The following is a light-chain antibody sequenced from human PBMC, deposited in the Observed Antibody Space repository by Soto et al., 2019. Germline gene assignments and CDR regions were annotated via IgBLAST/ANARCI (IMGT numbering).Light chain of an antibody. V-gene: IGLV2-14*01. CDR3: SSYTSSSTLRHV. Sequence: QSVLTQPASVSGSPGQSITISCTGTSSDVGGYNYVSWYQQHPGKAPKLMIYDVSNRPSGVSNRFSGSKSGNTASLTISGLQVEDEADYYCSSYTSSSTLRHVFGTGTKVTVL. CDR1: SSDVGGYNY. CDR2: DVS. J-gene: IGLJ1*01.